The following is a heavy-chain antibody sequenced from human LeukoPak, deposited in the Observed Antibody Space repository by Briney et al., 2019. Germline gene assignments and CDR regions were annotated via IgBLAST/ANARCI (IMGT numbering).Heavy chain of an antibody. CDR2: ITWNSDNI. J-gene: IGHJ6*03. CDR1: GFTFDDYA. CDR3: AKGGGGRLIYYYYMDV. V-gene: IGHV3-9*03. Sequence: GGSLRLSCAASGFTFDDYAMHWVRQAPGKGLGWVSGITWNSDNIEYADSVKGRFTISRDNAKNSLYLQTNSLRAEDMALYYCAKGGGGRLIYYYYMDVWGKGTTVTVSS. D-gene: IGHD3-16*01.